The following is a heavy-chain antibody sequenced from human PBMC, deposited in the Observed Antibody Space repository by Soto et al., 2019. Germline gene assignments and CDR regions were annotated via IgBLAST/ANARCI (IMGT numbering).Heavy chain of an antibody. V-gene: IGHV5-51*01. Sequence: PGESLKISCKCSGYSFTSYWIGWVRQMPGKGLEWMGIIYPGDSDTRYSPSFQGQVTISADKSISTAYLQWSSLKASDTAMYYCARTYYDFWSGYYYYYYGMDVWGQGTTVTVSS. CDR1: GYSFTSYW. CDR2: IYPGDSDT. D-gene: IGHD3-3*01. CDR3: ARTYYDFWSGYYYYYYGMDV. J-gene: IGHJ6*02.